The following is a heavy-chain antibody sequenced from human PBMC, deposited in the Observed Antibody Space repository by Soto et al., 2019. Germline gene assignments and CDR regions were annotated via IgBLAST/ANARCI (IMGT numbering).Heavy chain of an antibody. CDR1: GFTFSSYG. Sequence: GGSLRLSCAASGFTFSSYGMHWVRQAPGKGLEWVAVIWYDGSNKYYADSVKGRFTISRDNSKNTLYLQMNSLRAEDTAVYYCARDRLLSGYGTYYYYYGMDVWGQGTTVTVSS. V-gene: IGHV3-33*01. CDR3: ARDRLLSGYGTYYYYYGMDV. D-gene: IGHD3-22*01. CDR2: IWYDGSNK. J-gene: IGHJ6*02.